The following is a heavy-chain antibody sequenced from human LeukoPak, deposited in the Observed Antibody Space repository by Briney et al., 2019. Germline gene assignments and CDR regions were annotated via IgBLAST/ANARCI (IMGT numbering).Heavy chain of an antibody. Sequence: SETLSLTCTVSGGSMSGYYWGWIRQPPGKGLEWIGYIYYSGSTTHNPSLKSRVTMSVDTPKNQFSLKLSPVTAADTAVYYCARDTDDTSGYYYRAFDIWGQGTMLTVSS. CDR1: GGSMSGYY. D-gene: IGHD3-22*01. V-gene: IGHV4-59*01. CDR3: ARDTDDTSGYYYRAFDI. J-gene: IGHJ3*02. CDR2: IYYSGST.